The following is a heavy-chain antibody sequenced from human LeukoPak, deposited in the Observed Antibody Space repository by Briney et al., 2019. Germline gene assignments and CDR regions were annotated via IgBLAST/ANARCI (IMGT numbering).Heavy chain of an antibody. Sequence: SQTLSLTCTVSGGSISSGGYYWSWIRQHPGKGLEWIGYIYYSGSTYYNPSLKSRVTISVGTSKNQFSLKLSSVTAADTAVYYCARVPYGGNDFDYWGQGSLVTVS. CDR2: IYYSGST. D-gene: IGHD4-23*01. J-gene: IGHJ4*02. CDR1: GGSISSGGYY. CDR3: ARVPYGGNDFDY. V-gene: IGHV4-31*03.